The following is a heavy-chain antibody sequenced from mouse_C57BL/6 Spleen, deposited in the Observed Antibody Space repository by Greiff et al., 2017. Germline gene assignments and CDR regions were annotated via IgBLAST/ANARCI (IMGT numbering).Heavy chain of an antibody. Sequence: VQLQQPGAELVRPGSSVKLSCKASGYTFTSYWMHWVKQRPIQGLEWIGNIDPSDSETHYNQKFKDKATLTVDKSSSTAYMQLSSLTSEDSAVDYCARSRIYYAMGYWGQGTSVTVCS. CDR1: GYTFTSYW. CDR2: IDPSDSET. J-gene: IGHJ4*01. CDR3: ARSRIYYAMGY. V-gene: IGHV1-52*01.